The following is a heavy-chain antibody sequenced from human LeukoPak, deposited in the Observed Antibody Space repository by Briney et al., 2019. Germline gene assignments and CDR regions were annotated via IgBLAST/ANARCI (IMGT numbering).Heavy chain of an antibody. D-gene: IGHD6-19*01. Sequence: GGSLRLSCAASGFTVSSNYMSWVRQAPGKGLEWVSVIYSGGSTYYADSVKGRFTISRDNSKNTLYLQMNSLRAEDTAVYYCARDGTIREVAGASYYYYGMDVWGQGTTVTVSS. CDR3: ARDGTIREVAGASYYYYGMDV. J-gene: IGHJ6*02. V-gene: IGHV3-66*01. CDR1: GFTVSSNY. CDR2: IYSGGST.